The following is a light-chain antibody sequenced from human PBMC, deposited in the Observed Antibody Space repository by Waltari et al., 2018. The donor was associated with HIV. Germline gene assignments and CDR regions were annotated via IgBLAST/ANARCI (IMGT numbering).Light chain of an antibody. J-gene: IGKJ1*01. V-gene: IGKV1-9*01. CDR3: QQSQSYPRT. CDR2: AAS. Sequence: DIQLTQSPSFLSASVRDRVTITCRASQGISSYLAWYQQKPGKAPKLLIYAASTLQSGVPSRFSGSGSGTEFTLTISSLQPEDFATYYCQQSQSYPRTFGHRTKVEIK. CDR1: QGISSY.